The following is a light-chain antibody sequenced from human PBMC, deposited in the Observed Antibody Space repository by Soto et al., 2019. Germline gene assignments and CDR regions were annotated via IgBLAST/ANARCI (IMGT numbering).Light chain of an antibody. V-gene: IGKV3-15*01. CDR1: QSVSSN. CDR3: QQYNKWPPKT. CDR2: GAS. J-gene: IGKJ2*01. Sequence: EIVMTQSPATLSVSPGERATLSCRASQSVSSNLAWYQQKPGQAPRLLIYGASTRATGIPARFSGSGSGTAFTLTISRLQSEDFAVYYCQQYNKWPPKTFGKGTKLAIK.